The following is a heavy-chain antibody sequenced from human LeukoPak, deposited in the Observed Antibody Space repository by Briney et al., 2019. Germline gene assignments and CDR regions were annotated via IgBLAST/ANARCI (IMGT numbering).Heavy chain of an antibody. V-gene: IGHV4-39*02. D-gene: IGHD5-18*01. CDR2: IYYSGST. CDR1: GGSISSSTYY. Sequence: NPSETLSLTCTVPGGSISSSTYYWGWIRQPPGKGLEWVGSIYYSGSTYYNPSLMSRVTISVDTSKNHFSLKVSSVTAADTAVYYCARLWGFSHGHSDYWGQGTLVTVSS. CDR3: ARLWGFSHGHSDY. J-gene: IGHJ4*02.